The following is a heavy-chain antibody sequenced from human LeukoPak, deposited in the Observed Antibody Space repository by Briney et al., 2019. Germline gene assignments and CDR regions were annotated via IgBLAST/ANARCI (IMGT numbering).Heavy chain of an antibody. D-gene: IGHD3-10*01. V-gene: IGHV4-59*12. Sequence: SETLSLTCTVSGGSNYWSWLRQPPGRGLEWIAYIHYSGSANYNTSLKSRVTISIDTSRNQLSLKLNSVTAADTAVYYCAREVLWFGDYYFDYWGQGTLVTVSS. CDR3: AREVLWFGDYYFDY. CDR1: GGSNY. J-gene: IGHJ4*02. CDR2: IHYSGSA.